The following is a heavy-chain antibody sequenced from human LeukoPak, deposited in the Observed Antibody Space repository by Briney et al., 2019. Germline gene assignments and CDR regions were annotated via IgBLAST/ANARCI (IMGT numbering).Heavy chain of an antibody. J-gene: IGHJ6*03. V-gene: IGHV1-2*02. CDR1: GYTFTGYY. CDR2: INPNSGGT. CDR3: ARGGTTRPDYYYYMDV. D-gene: IGHD1-7*01. Sequence: ASVKVSCKASGYTFTGYYMHWVRQAPGQGLEWMGWINPNSGGTNYAQKFQGRVTMTRDTSISTAYMELSRLRSDDTAVYYCARGGTTRPDYYYYMDVWGKGTTVTASS.